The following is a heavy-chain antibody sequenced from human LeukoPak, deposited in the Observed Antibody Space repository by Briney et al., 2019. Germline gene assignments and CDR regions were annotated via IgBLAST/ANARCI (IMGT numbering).Heavy chain of an antibody. CDR2: MNPNSGNT. CDR3: ARVTPDFWSGYRNY. Sequence: ASVKVSCKASGYTFTSYEINWVRQATGQGLEWMGWMNPNSGNTGYAQKFQGRVTMTRNTSISTAYMELGSLRSEDTAVYYCARVTPDFWSGYRNYWGQGTLVTVSS. D-gene: IGHD3-3*01. CDR1: GYTFTSYE. V-gene: IGHV1-8*01. J-gene: IGHJ4*02.